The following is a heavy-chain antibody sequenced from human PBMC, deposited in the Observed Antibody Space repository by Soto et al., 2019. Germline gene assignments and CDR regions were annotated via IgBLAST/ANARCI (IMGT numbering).Heavy chain of an antibody. J-gene: IGHJ4*02. CDR2: IGSDGST. CDR3: ARDSGRSDLGY. CDR1: GFPFSRHA. Sequence: GGSLRLSCAASGFPFSRHAMAWVRRAAGRGLEWVATIGSDGSTYHADSVKGRFTISRDNAKNSLYLQMNSLRAEDTAVYYCARDSGRSDLGYWGQGTLVTVSS. V-gene: IGHV3-21*01. D-gene: IGHD1-26*01.